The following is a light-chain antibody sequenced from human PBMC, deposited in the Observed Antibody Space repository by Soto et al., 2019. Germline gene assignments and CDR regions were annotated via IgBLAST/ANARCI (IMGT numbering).Light chain of an antibody. CDR1: QTVNNNY. V-gene: IGKV3-20*01. CDR3: QQYGSSPLT. J-gene: IGKJ4*01. Sequence: ELVLTQSPGTLSLSPGERATLSCRASQTVNNNYLAWYQQIPGQAPRLLISGASGRATATPDRFSGSASGTDFTLTISRLEPEDFAVYYCQQYGSSPLTFGGGTKVDIK. CDR2: GAS.